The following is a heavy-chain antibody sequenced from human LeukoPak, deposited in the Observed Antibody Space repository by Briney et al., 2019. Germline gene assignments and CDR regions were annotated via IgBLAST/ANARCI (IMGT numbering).Heavy chain of an antibody. CDR2: MNWNGKSI. D-gene: IGHD6-19*01. V-gene: IGHV3-20*04. CDR1: GFKFDDYG. J-gene: IGHJ4*02. CDR3: ARSLTTIGWFPANY. Sequence: SGGSLRLSCAASGFKFDDYGMSWVRQGPGKGLEWVSGMNWNGKSIVYADSVQGRFTISRDNAKNLLYLQMNSLRVEDTALYYCARSLTTIGWFPANYWGQGTLVTVSS.